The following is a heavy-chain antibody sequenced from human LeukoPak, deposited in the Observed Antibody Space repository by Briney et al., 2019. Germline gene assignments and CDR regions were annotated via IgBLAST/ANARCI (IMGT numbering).Heavy chain of an antibody. CDR1: GFTFSSYG. D-gene: IGHD3-9*01. V-gene: IGHV3-23*01. CDR3: AKEQQYYDILTGYFDLYYFDY. Sequence: PGGSLRLSCAASGFTFSSYGMSWVRQAPGKGLEWVSAISGSGGSTYYADSVKGRFTISRDNSKNTLYLQMNSLRAEDTAVYYCAKEQQYYDILTGYFDLYYFDYWGQGTLVTVSS. J-gene: IGHJ4*02. CDR2: ISGSGGST.